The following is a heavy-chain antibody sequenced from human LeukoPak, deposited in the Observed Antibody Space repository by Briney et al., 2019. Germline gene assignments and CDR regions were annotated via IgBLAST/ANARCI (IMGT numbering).Heavy chain of an antibody. V-gene: IGHV3-23*01. Sequence: GGSLRLSCAASGFTFSSYAMSWVRQAPGKGLEWVSAISGSGGSTYYADSVKGRITISRDNSKNKLYLQMNSLRAEDTAVYYCARAPSIAASNWFDPWGQGTLVTVSS. J-gene: IGHJ5*02. D-gene: IGHD6-6*01. CDR1: GFTFSSYA. CDR3: ARAPSIAASNWFDP. CDR2: ISGSGGST.